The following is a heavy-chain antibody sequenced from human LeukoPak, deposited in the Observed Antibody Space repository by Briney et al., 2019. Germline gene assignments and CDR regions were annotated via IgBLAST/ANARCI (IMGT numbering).Heavy chain of an antibody. D-gene: IGHD3-22*01. Sequence: ASVKVSCKASGYTFTSYYMHWVRQAPGQGLEWMGWISAYNGNTNYAQKLQGGVTMTTDTSTSTAYMELSSLRSEDTAVYYCARERRDYYYDSSGYSVGAFDIWGQGTMVTVSS. CDR2: ISAYNGNT. V-gene: IGHV1-18*04. CDR1: GYTFTSYY. J-gene: IGHJ3*02. CDR3: ARERRDYYYDSSGYSVGAFDI.